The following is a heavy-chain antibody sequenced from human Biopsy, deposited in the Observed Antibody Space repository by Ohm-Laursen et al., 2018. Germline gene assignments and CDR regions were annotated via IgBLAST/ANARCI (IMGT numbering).Heavy chain of an antibody. D-gene: IGHD2-8*01. CDR3: ARGMRYCTNAVCYKSGSGSYYRYYYGMDV. CDR1: RGSISSYY. V-gene: IGHV4-59*12. CDR2: VYYSGST. J-gene: IGHJ6*02. Sequence: TLSLTCSVSRGSISSYYWTWIRQPPGKGLEWIGDVYYSGSTNRNPSLKSRVTILVDTSKKQLSLRLRSVTAADTAVYYCARGMRYCTNAVCYKSGSGSYYRYYYGMDVWGQGTTVTVSS.